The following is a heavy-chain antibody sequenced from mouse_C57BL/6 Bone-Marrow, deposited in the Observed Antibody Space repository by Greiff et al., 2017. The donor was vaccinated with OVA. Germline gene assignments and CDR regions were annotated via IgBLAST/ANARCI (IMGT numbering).Heavy chain of an antibody. CDR2: IDPETGGT. D-gene: IGHD2-3*01. J-gene: IGHJ4*01. CDR3: TRYYDGYPYYAMDY. V-gene: IGHV1-15*01. CDR1: GYTFTDYE. Sequence: QVQLQQSGAELVRPGASVTLSCKASGYTFTDYEMHWVKQTPVHGLEWIGAIDPETGGTAYNQKFKGKAILTADKSSITAYMELRSLTSEDSAVYYCTRYYDGYPYYAMDYWGQGTSVTVSS.